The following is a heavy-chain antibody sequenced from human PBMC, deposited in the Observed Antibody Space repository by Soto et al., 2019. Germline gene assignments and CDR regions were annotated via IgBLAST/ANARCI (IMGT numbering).Heavy chain of an antibody. Sequence: EVQLLESGGGLIQLGGSLRLSCAASGFTFGNYAMTWVGQAPGKGLEWVSTISGSGDSTFHADSVKGRFTISRDNSKNTLYLQMNILRAEDTALYYCARGGYARGWSFDFWGQGTLVTVSS. V-gene: IGHV3-23*01. J-gene: IGHJ4*02. CDR3: ARGGYARGWSFDF. CDR1: GFTFGNYA. D-gene: IGHD2-15*01. CDR2: ISGSGDST.